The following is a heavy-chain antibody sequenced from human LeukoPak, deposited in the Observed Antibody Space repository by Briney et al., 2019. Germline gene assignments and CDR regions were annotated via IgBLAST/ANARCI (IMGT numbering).Heavy chain of an antibody. D-gene: IGHD3-10*01. CDR2: IYSGGST. V-gene: IGHV3-66*01. Sequence: PGGSLRLSCAASGFTVSSNYMSWVRQAPGKGLEWVSVIYSGGSTYYADSAKGRFTISRDNSKNTLYLQMNSLRAEDTAVYYCARGLGVRGVIMDYYYYGMDVWGQGTTVTVSS. CDR3: ARGLGVRGVIMDYYYYGMDV. J-gene: IGHJ6*02. CDR1: GFTVSSNY.